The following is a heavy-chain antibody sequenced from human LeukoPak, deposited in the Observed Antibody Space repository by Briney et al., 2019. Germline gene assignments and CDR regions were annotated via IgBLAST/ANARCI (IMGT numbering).Heavy chain of an antibody. Sequence: GGSLRLSCAASGFTFSSYAMHWVRQAPGKGLEWVAVISYDGSNKYYADSVKGRFTISRDNSKNTLYLQMNSLRAEDTAVYYCASSQYSSGWYYYYYGMDVWGQGATVTVSS. V-gene: IGHV3-30*04. D-gene: IGHD6-19*01. CDR2: ISYDGSNK. CDR1: GFTFSSYA. CDR3: ASSQYSSGWYYYYYGMDV. J-gene: IGHJ6*02.